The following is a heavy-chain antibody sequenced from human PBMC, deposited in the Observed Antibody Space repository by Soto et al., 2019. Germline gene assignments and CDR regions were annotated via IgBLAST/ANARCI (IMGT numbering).Heavy chain of an antibody. J-gene: IGHJ6*03. D-gene: IGHD2-15*01. CDR1: GFTFSSYG. CDR2: KWSDGSNK. Sequence: SLRLSCAASGFTFSSYGMHRVRQAPGKGLEWVTDKWSDGSNKDYAESVKERFTISRDKSKNTLYLQINSLRAEDTAVYYCARYSLYCSGGSFQPFYYYYYMDVWGNGTTVTASS. V-gene: IGHV3-33*01. CDR3: ARYSLYCSGGSFQPFYYYYYMDV.